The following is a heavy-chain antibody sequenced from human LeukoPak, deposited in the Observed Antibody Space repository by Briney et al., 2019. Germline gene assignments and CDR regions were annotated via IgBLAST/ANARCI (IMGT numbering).Heavy chain of an antibody. Sequence: SQTPSLTCTVSGGSISSGSYYWSWIRQPAGKGLEWIGRIYTSGSTNYNPSLKSRVTISVDTSKNQFSLKLSSVTAADTAVYYCARDQYEVEDDSSGYPYYYYYGMDVWGQGTTVTVSS. D-gene: IGHD3-22*01. CDR1: GGSISSGSYY. V-gene: IGHV4-61*02. J-gene: IGHJ6*02. CDR2: IYTSGST. CDR3: ARDQYEVEDDSSGYPYYYYYGMDV.